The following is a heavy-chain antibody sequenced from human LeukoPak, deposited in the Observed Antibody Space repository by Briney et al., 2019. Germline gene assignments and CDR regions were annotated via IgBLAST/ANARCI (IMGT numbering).Heavy chain of an antibody. CDR2: ISAYNGNT. V-gene: IGHV1-18*01. J-gene: IGHJ3*02. D-gene: IGHD5-18*01. CDR1: GYTFTSYG. CDR3: ARALLHGYSPVGAFDI. Sequence: GASVKVSCKASGYTFTSYGISWVRQAPGQGLEWMGWISAYNGNTNYAQKLQGRVTMTTDTSTSTAYMELRSLRSDDTAVYYCARALLHGYSPVGAFDIWGQGTMVTVSS.